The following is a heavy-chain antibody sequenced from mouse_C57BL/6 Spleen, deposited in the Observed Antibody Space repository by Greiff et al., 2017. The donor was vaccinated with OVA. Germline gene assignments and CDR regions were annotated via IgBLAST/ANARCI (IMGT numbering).Heavy chain of an antibody. Sequence: VQLKESGPGLVKPSQSLSLTCSVTGYSITRGYYWNWIRQFPGNKLEWMGYISYDGSNNYNPSLKNRISITRDTSKNQFFLKLNSVTTEDTATYYCARYYYGYDVWFAYWGQGTLVTVSA. V-gene: IGHV3-6*01. D-gene: IGHD2-2*01. CDR3: ARYYYGYDVWFAY. J-gene: IGHJ3*01. CDR1: GYSITRGYY. CDR2: ISYDGSN.